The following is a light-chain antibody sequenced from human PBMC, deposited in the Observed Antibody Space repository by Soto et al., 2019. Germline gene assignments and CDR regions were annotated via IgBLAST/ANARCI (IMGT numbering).Light chain of an antibody. CDR1: QSVSSY. CDR2: DAS. V-gene: IGKV3-11*01. CDR3: QQRSHRWK. Sequence: ETVLTQSPATLSLSPGERATLSCRASQSVSSYLAWYQQKAGQAPRLLIYDASNRATGIPARFSGSGSGTDFTLTISSLEPEDFAVYYCQQRSHRWKFGQGTKVEIK. J-gene: IGKJ1*01.